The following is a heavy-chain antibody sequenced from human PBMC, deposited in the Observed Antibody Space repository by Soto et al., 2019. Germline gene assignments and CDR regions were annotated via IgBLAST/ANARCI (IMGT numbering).Heavy chain of an antibody. D-gene: IGHD3-10*01. CDR2: IYRDGAT. CDR1: GASIRSGDNF. J-gene: IGHJ4*02. V-gene: IGHV4-30-4*02. Sequence: SETLCLTCSVSGASIRSGDNFWSCIRQRPGKGLEWIGYIYRDGATYYNPSLESRVSLSFDTSKNEFSLRVMTVTAADTAIYYCGRHECREFVDRFDYWGRGTLVTVSS. CDR3: GRHECREFVDRFDY.